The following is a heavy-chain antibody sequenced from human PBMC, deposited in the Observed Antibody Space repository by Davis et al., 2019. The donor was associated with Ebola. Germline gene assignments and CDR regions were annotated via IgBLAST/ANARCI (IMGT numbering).Heavy chain of an antibody. CDR3: AREGFRELGEGMDV. CDR1: GGSVRTNNW. Sequence: MPSETLSLTCVVSGGSVRTNNWWTWVRQSPVKGLEWIGEVFHTGSTNYNPSLKSRVTISIDKSKNQFSLILKSVTAADTAVYFCAREGFRELGEGMDVWGQGTTVTVAS. J-gene: IGHJ6*02. CDR2: VFHTGST. V-gene: IGHV4-4*02. D-gene: IGHD3-10*01.